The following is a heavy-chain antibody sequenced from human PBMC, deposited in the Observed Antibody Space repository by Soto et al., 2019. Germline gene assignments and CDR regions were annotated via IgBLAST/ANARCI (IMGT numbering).Heavy chain of an antibody. CDR1: GGSFSGYY. CDR2: INHSGST. CDR3: ARESLRFLAV. V-gene: IGHV4-34*01. D-gene: IGHD3-3*01. J-gene: IGHJ6*02. Sequence: SETLSLTCAVYGGSFSGYYWSWIRQPPGKGLEGIGEINHSGSTNYNPSLKSRVTISVDTSKNQFSLKLSSVTAADTAVYYCARESLRFLAVWGQGTTVTVSS.